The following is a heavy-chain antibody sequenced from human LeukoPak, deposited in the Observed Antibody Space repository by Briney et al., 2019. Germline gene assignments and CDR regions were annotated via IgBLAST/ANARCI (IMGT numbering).Heavy chain of an antibody. Sequence: SETLSLTCTVSGGSISGYYWSWIRQPAGKGLEWSGRIYTSGSTNYKPSLKSRVTMSVDTSRTQFSLKLSSVTAADTVVYCCARDRCIASAGHFDYWGQGTLVTVSS. CDR1: GGSISGYY. D-gene: IGHD6-13*01. J-gene: IGHJ4*02. V-gene: IGHV4-4*07. CDR3: ARDRCIASAGHFDY. CDR2: IYTSGST.